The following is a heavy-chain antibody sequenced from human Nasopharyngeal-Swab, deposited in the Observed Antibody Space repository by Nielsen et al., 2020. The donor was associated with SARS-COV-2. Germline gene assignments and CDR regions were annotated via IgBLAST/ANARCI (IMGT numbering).Heavy chain of an antibody. CDR1: GVSFSGHA. Sequence: GGSLRLSCAASGVSFSGHAMTWGRQAPGKGLEWVSTISDNGGSTYYADSVKGRFTITRDNSKNTLYLQMNSLRAEDTAVYYCAKGRTVTAIYFDYWGQGTLVTVSS. CDR2: ISDNGGST. CDR3: AKGRTVTAIYFDY. D-gene: IGHD4-17*01. J-gene: IGHJ4*02. V-gene: IGHV3-23*01.